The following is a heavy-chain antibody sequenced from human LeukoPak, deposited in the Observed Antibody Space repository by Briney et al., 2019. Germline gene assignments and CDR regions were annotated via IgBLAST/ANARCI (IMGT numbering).Heavy chain of an antibody. V-gene: IGHV1-18*01. CDR1: GYTFTSYG. CDR2: ISAYNGNT. CDR3: ARGSSDYYYYYGMDV. J-gene: IGHJ6*02. Sequence: GASVKVSCKASGYTFTSYGISWVRQAPGQGLEWMGRISAYNGNTNYAQKFQGRVTMTRNTSISTAYMELSSLRSEDTAVYYCARGSSDYYYYYGMDVWGQGTTVTVSS.